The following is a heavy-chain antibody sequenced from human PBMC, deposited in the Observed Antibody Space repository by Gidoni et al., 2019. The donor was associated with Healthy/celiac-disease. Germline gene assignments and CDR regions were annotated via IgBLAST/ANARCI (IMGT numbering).Heavy chain of an antibody. CDR2: IYYSGST. V-gene: IGHV4-59*08. CDR3: ARHACSSTSCYLTFDY. D-gene: IGHD2-2*01. J-gene: IGHJ4*02. Sequence: QVQLQESGPGLVKPSETLSLTCTVSGCSISSYYWSWIRQPPGKGLEWIGYIYYSGSTNHNPSLKSRVTISVDTSKNQFSLKLSSVTAADTAVYYCARHACSSTSCYLTFDYWGQGTLVTVSS. CDR1: GCSISSYY.